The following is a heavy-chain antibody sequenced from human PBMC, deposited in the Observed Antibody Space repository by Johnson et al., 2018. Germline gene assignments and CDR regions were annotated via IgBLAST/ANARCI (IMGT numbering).Heavy chain of an antibody. D-gene: IGHD1-26*01. CDR3: ARDGVSWDYSCMDV. CDR2: IWYDGSNK. Sequence: QVQLVQSGGGVVQPGRSLRLSCAASGFTFSDYGMHWVRQAPGKGLEWVAVIWYDGSNKYYADSVKGRFTISRDNSKNTLYVQMNSLRAEDTAVYYCARDGVSWDYSCMDVWGQGTTVTVSS. CDR1: GFTFSDYG. V-gene: IGHV3-33*01. J-gene: IGHJ6*02.